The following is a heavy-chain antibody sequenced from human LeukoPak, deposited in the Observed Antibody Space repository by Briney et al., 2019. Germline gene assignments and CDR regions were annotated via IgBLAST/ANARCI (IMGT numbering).Heavy chain of an antibody. Sequence: GGSLRLSCAASGFTVSSNYMSWVRQAPGKGLEWVSVIYSGGSTYYADSVKGRFTISKDNSKNTLYLQMNSLRAEDTAVYYCARVPRGAFDIWGQGTMVTVSS. V-gene: IGHV3-53*01. CDR3: ARVPRGAFDI. D-gene: IGHD3-10*01. CDR2: IYSGGST. CDR1: GFTVSSNY. J-gene: IGHJ3*02.